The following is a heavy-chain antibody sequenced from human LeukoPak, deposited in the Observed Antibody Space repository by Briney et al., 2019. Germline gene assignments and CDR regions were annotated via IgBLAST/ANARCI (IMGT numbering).Heavy chain of an antibody. J-gene: IGHJ4*02. Sequence: PGGSLRLSCAASGFTFSSYAMSWVRQAPGKGLEWVSAISGSGGSTYYADSVKGRFTISRDNSKNTLYLQMNSLRADDTAVYYCAKAGDFWSGFDYWGQGTLVTVSS. V-gene: IGHV3-23*01. D-gene: IGHD3-3*01. CDR2: ISGSGGST. CDR3: AKAGDFWSGFDY. CDR1: GFTFSSYA.